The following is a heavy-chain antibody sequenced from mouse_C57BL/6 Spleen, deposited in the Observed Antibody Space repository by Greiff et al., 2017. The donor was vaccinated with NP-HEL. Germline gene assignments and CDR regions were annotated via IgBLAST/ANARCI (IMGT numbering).Heavy chain of an antibody. D-gene: IGHD1-1*01. J-gene: IGHJ1*03. CDR2: IRLKSDNYAT. CDR3: TQSYYYGTLSV. Sequence: EVQLVESGGGLVQPGGSMKLSRVASGFTFSNYWMNWVRQSPEKGLEWVAQIRLKSDNYATHYAESVKGRFTISRDDSKSSVYLQMNNLRAEDTGIYYCTQSYYYGTLSVWGTGTTVTVSS. V-gene: IGHV6-3*01. CDR1: GFTFSNYW.